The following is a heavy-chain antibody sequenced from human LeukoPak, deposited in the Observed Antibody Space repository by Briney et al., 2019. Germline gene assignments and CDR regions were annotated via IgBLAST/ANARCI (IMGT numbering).Heavy chain of an antibody. CDR1: GFTFSSYA. J-gene: IGHJ4*02. Sequence: GSLRLSCAASGFTFSSYAMNWVRQAPGKGLEWVSSISSSSSYIYYADSVKGRFTISRDNAKNSLYLQMNSLRAEDTAVYYCAREEDSSGFDDYWGQGTLVTVSS. V-gene: IGHV3-21*01. D-gene: IGHD6-19*01. CDR3: AREEDSSGFDDY. CDR2: ISSSSSYI.